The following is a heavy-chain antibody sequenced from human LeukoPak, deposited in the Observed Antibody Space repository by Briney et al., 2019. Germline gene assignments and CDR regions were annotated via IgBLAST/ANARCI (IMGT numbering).Heavy chain of an antibody. J-gene: IGHJ6*03. V-gene: IGHV4-4*07. CDR2: IYTSGSP. D-gene: IGHD4-17*01. CDR1: GGSISSYY. Sequence: SETLSLTCTVSGGSISSYYWSWIRQPAGQGLELIGRIYTSGSPNYNPSLQSPVTMSVDSSKNQFSLKLSSVTAADTAVYYCARQASRAGDYEYYYYYYYMDVWGKGTTVTVSS. CDR3: ARQASRAGDYEYYYYYYYMDV.